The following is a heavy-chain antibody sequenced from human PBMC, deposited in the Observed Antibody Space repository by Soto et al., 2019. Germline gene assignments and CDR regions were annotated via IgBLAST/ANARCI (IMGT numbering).Heavy chain of an antibody. V-gene: IGHV4-59*01. D-gene: IGHD1-20*01. CDR2: VHYTGST. CDR1: GCSISSYY. Sequence: SETLSLTCTFSGCSISSYYWSWIRQPPGKGLEWIGYVHYTGSTNYNRSLRGRVTISVDTSKSQFSLILSSVTAADTAVYYCARHRYDWNDDHDLFYYWGQGTLVTVSS. CDR3: ARHRYDWNDDHDLFYY. J-gene: IGHJ4*02.